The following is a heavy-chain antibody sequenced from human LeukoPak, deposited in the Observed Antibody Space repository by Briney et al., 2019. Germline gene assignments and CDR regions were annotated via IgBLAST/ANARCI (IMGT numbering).Heavy chain of an antibody. CDR3: ARGAGPKAFDV. CDR1: GYTFTGNH. V-gene: IGHV1-2*02. Sequence: EASVKVSCKASGYTFTGNHLHWVRPAPGKGLEWMGWINPNNGGTSFAQNFQGRVTLTRDTSISTAYMKLSTLRSDDTAVYYCARGAGPKAFDVWGQGTMVTVST. CDR2: INPNNGGT. J-gene: IGHJ3*01.